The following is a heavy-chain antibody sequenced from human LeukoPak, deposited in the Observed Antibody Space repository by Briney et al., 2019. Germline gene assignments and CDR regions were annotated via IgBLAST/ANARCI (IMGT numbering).Heavy chain of an antibody. CDR1: GFTFSSYW. V-gene: IGHV3-7*01. CDR2: IKQDGSEK. J-gene: IGHJ4*02. Sequence: GGSLRLSCTASGFTFSSYWMTWVRQAPGKGLEWVANIKQDGSEKYYVDSVKGRFTISRDNAKNTLYLQMNSLRAEDTAVYYCARDGGRKDDYWGQGTLVTVSS. D-gene: IGHD2-15*01. CDR3: ARDGGRKDDY.